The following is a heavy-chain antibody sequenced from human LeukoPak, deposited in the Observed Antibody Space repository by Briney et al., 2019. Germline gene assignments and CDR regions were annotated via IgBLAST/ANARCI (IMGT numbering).Heavy chain of an antibody. CDR3: AGAEGRDSSGWTF. CDR2: IYYSGST. Sequence: SETLSLTCTVSGGSISSYYWSWIRQPPGKGLEWIGYIYYSGSTNYNPSLKSRVTISVDTSKNQFSLKLSSVTAADTAVYYCAGAEGRDSSGWTFGGQGTLVTVSS. V-gene: IGHV4-59*01. CDR1: GGSISSYY. D-gene: IGHD6-19*01. J-gene: IGHJ4*02.